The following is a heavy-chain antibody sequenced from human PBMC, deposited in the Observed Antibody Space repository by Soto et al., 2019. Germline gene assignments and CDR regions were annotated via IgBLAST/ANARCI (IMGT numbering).Heavy chain of an antibody. J-gene: IGHJ6*02. D-gene: IGHD5-18*01. CDR3: ARGYGDRQLWPQLYYYYYGMDV. V-gene: IGHV1-69*13. Sequence: SVKVSCKASGGTFSSYAISWVRQAPGQGLEWMGGIIPIFGTANYAQKFQGRVTITADEPTSTAYMELSSLRSEDTAVYYCARGYGDRQLWPQLYYYYYGMDVWGQGTTVTVSS. CDR2: IIPIFGTA. CDR1: GGTFSSYA.